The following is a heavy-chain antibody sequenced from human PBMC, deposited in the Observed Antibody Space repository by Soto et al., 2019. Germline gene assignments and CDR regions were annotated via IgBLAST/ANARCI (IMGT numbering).Heavy chain of an antibody. CDR3: VDSSGDDYYYYSGMDV. CDR1: GYTFTSYD. V-gene: IGHV1-8*01. J-gene: IGHJ6*02. CDR2: MNPNSGNT. Sequence: GASVKVSCKASGYTFTSYDINWVRQATGQGLEWMGWMNPNSGNTGYAQKFQGRVTMTRNTSISTAYMELSSLRSEDTAVYYCVDSSGDDYYYYSGMDVWGQGTTVTVSS. D-gene: IGHD6-19*01.